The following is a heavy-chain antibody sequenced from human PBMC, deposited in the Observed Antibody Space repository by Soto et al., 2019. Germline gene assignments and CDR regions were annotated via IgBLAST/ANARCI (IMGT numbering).Heavy chain of an antibody. CDR3: ARDLEGSGSHWLGYNYYAMDV. J-gene: IGHJ6*02. D-gene: IGHD3-10*01. CDR1: GFTISDYY. V-gene: IGHV3-11*01. CDR2: ISSEGTTT. Sequence: PGGSLRLSCAASGFTISDYYMTWIRQAPGKGLEWVSYISSEGTTTYYADSVRDRFSISLDNAKNSVYLQMNSLRAVDSGVYYCARDLEGSGSHWLGYNYYAMDVWGQGTTVTVSS.